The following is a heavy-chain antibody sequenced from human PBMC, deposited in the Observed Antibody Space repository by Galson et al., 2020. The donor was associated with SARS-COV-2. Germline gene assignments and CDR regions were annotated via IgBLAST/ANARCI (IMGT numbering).Heavy chain of an antibody. CDR3: ARYTTSSVAFDY. CDR1: GGSLTSAY. CDR2: FHSDGST. Sequence: SETLSLTCSVSGGSLTSAYWSWIRQPPGKGLEWLRYFHSDGSTNYNSSLKSRVTISVDTSKNQFSLNLTSVTAADTAVYYCARYTTSSVAFDYWGQGTLVTVSS. D-gene: IGHD6-6*01. V-gene: IGHV4-59*08. J-gene: IGHJ4*02.